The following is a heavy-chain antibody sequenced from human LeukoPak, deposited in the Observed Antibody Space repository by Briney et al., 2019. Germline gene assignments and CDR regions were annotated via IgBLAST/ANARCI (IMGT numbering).Heavy chain of an antibody. Sequence: SETLSLTCAVYGGSFSGYYWSWIRQPPGKGLEWIGEINHSGSTNYNPSLKSRVTISVDTSKNQFSLKLSSVTAADMAVYYCASTDSLSGSSNYYFDYWGQGTLVTVSS. J-gene: IGHJ4*02. CDR1: GGSFSGYY. V-gene: IGHV4-34*01. CDR3: ASTDSLSGSSNYYFDY. D-gene: IGHD1-26*01. CDR2: INHSGST.